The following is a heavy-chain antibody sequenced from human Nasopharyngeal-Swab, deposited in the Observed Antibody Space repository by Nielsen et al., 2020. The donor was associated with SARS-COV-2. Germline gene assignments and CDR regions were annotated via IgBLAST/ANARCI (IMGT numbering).Heavy chain of an antibody. CDR2: IVVGSGNT. D-gene: IGHD2-15*01. CDR3: AADVVVVRGMDV. CDR1: GFTFNSSA. J-gene: IGHJ6*02. V-gene: IGHV1-58*02. Sequence: SVKVSCKASGFTFNSSAMQWVRQARGQRLEWIGWIVVGSGNTNYAQKFQERVTITRDMSTSTAYMELSSLRSEDTAVYYCAADVVVVRGMDVWGQGTTVTVSS.